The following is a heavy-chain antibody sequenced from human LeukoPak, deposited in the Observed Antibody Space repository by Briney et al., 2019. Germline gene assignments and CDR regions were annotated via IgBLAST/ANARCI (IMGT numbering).Heavy chain of an antibody. V-gene: IGHV3-21*01. CDR2: ISSSSSYI. J-gene: IGHJ4*02. D-gene: IGHD5-18*01. CDR1: GFTFSSYS. Sequence: GGSLRLSCAASGFTFSSYSMNWVRQAPGKGLEWVSSISSSSSYIYYADSVKGRFTISRDNAKNSLYLQMNSLRAEDTAVYYCARDIRASYVDTAMVVGSDYWGQGTLVTVSS. CDR3: ARDIRASYVDTAMVVGSDY.